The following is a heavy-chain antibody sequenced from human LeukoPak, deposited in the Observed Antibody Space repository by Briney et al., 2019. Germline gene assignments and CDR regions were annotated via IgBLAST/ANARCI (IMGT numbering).Heavy chain of an antibody. J-gene: IGHJ6*02. D-gene: IGHD3-22*01. Sequence: GGSLRLSCAASGFTLRSYSMNWVRQAPGKGLEWVSAISSSSNYIWHADSVKGRFTLSRDNAKNSLYLQMNSLRVEDTAVYYCARELGDYYDSKGMDVWGQGTTVTVSS. V-gene: IGHV3-21*01. CDR3: ARELGDYYDSKGMDV. CDR1: GFTLRSYS. CDR2: ISSSSNYI.